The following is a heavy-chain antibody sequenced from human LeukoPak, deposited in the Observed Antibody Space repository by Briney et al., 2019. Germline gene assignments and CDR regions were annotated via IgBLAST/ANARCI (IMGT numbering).Heavy chain of an antibody. CDR3: ARDSAGTTRYSFDY. Sequence: ASVKVSCKASGYTFTTYGFSWVRQAPGQGREWMGWISAYNGNTNYAQNLRGRVTITTDTSTTTAYMEMRSLRSDDTAVYYCARDSAGTTRYSFDYWGQGTLVTVSS. V-gene: IGHV1-18*01. D-gene: IGHD1-7*01. CDR2: ISAYNGNT. CDR1: GYTFTTYG. J-gene: IGHJ4*02.